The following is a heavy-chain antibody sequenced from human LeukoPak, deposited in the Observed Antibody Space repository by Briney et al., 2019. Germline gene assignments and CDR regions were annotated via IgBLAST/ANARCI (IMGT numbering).Heavy chain of an antibody. CDR3: AREASYSSTSDY. CDR2: IHSDGSIT. J-gene: IGHJ4*02. D-gene: IGHD6-6*01. CDR1: GFTFSSYW. Sequence: GGSLRLSCAASGFTFSSYWMHWVRQAPGKGLVWVSRIHSDGSITRYADSVKGRFTISRDNAKNTLFLQMNSLRAEDTAVYYCAREASYSSTSDYWGQGTLVTVSS. V-gene: IGHV3-74*01.